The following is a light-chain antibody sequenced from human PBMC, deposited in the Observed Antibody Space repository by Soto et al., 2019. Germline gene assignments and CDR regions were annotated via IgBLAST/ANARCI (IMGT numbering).Light chain of an antibody. V-gene: IGKV3-11*01. J-gene: IGKJ4*01. CDR1: HNVEKY. CDR2: DTS. Sequence: EVVLTQSPATLSLSPGERAILSCRASHNVEKYLVWYQQKPGQAPRLLIYDTSNRATGIPARFSGSGSATDFTLTISSLEPEDFAVYYCQQRKYWPPLTFGGGTKVELK. CDR3: QQRKYWPPLT.